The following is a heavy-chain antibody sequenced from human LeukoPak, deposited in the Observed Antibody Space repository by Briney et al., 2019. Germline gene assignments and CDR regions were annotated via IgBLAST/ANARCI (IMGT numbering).Heavy chain of an antibody. J-gene: IGHJ4*02. V-gene: IGHV4-61*02. CDR2: IYTSGST. CDR1: GGSISSGSYY. CDR3: ARGPYGSGSYLIDY. D-gene: IGHD3-10*01. Sequence: PSETLSLTCTVSGGSISSGSYYWSWIRQPAGKGLEWIGRIYTSGSTNYNPSLKSRVTMSVDTSKNQFSLKLSSVTAADTAVYYCARGPYGSGSYLIDYWGQGTLVTVSS.